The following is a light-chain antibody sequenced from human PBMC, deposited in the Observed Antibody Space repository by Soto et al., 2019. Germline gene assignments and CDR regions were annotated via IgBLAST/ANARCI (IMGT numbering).Light chain of an antibody. V-gene: IGLV1-51*01. CDR1: SSNIATNY. CDR2: DDN. CDR3: GTWDTSLIAGV. Sequence: QSVLTQPPSVSAAPGQRVTISCSGSSSNIATNYVSWYQHLPGAAPRLLICDDNKRPSGIPDRFSGSKYGTSATLDITGLQTGDEADYYCGTWDTSLIAGVFGGGTKLTVL. J-gene: IGLJ3*02.